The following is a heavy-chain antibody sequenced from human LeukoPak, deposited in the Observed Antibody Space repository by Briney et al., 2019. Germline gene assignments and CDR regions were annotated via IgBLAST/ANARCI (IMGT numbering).Heavy chain of an antibody. CDR3: ARDPGDCSGGSCYSGAFDI. J-gene: IGHJ3*02. Sequence: SQTLSLTCTVSGGSISSGGYYWSWIRQHPGKGLEWIGYIYYSGSTYYNPSLKSRVTISVGTSKNQFSLKLSSVTAADTAVYYCARDPGDCSGGSCYSGAFDIWGQGTMVTVSS. CDR1: GGSISSGGYY. CDR2: IYYSGST. V-gene: IGHV4-31*03. D-gene: IGHD2-15*01.